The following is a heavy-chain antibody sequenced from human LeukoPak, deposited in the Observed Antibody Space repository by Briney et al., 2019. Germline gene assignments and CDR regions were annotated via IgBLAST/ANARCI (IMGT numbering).Heavy chain of an antibody. D-gene: IGHD6-13*01. CDR3: ARDARGAAAAGDPLDV. CDR1: GYTFSNYD. J-gene: IGHJ3*01. CDR2: MNPNSGST. Sequence: ASVKVSCKASGYTFSNYDFNWMRQATGQGLEWMGWMNPNSGSTGYSQKFQARVTMTRDTSINTAYMELSSPTSEDTAVYYCARDARGAAAAGDPLDVWGQGTTVIVSS. V-gene: IGHV1-8*01.